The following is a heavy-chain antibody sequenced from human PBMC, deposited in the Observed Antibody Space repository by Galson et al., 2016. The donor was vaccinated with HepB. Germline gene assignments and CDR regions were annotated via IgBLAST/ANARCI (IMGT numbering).Heavy chain of an antibody. D-gene: IGHD2-8*01. V-gene: IGHV4-4*01. J-gene: IGHJ4*02. CDR2: VHPARGT. CDR3: AKNGAYCSDY. Sequence: LEWIGEVHPARGTNYNPSLKSRVTLSVDQSKNQFSLQLRSVTDADTAVYFCAKNGAYCSDYWGQGTLVTVSS.